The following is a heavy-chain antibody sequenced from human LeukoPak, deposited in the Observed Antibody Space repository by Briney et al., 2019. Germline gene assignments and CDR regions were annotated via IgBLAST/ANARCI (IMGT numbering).Heavy chain of an antibody. J-gene: IGHJ4*02. CDR3: AAAPQFDSGSYSDY. Sequence: ASVKVSCKASGYTFTTYDISWVRQAPGQGLECMGWISGYHGNTNYAQKLQGRVTMTTDTSTSTAYMELSSLRSEDTAVYYCAAAPQFDSGSYSDYWGQGTLVTISS. V-gene: IGHV1-18*01. CDR2: ISGYHGNT. CDR1: GYTFTTYD. D-gene: IGHD1-26*01.